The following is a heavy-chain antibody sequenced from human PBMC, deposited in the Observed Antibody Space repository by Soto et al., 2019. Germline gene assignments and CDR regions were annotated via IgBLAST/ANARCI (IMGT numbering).Heavy chain of an antibody. CDR3: ARAAYYDSSGYYANDY. J-gene: IGHJ4*02. V-gene: IGHV1-2*02. CDR2: INPNSGGT. D-gene: IGHD3-22*01. Sequence: ASVKVSCKASGYTFTGYYMHWVRQAPGQGLEWMGWINPNSGGTNYAQKFQGRVTMTRDTSISTAYMELSRLRSDDTAVYYCARAAYYDSSGYYANDYWGQGTL. CDR1: GYTFTGYY.